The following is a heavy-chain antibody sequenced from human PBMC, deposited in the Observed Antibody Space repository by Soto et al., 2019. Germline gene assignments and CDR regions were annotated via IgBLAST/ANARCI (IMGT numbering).Heavy chain of an antibody. CDR2: ISAYNGNT. CDR1: GYTFTSYG. D-gene: IGHD5-18*01. J-gene: IGHJ4*02. V-gene: IGHV1-18*01. CDR3: ARAALGYSYDELDY. Sequence: QVQLEQSGAEVKKPGASVKVSCKASGYTFTSYGISWVRQAPGQGLEWMGWISAYNGNTNHAQKLQGRVTMTTDTSTCTAFMELRSLRSDDTAVYYCARAALGYSYDELDYWGQGTLVTVSS.